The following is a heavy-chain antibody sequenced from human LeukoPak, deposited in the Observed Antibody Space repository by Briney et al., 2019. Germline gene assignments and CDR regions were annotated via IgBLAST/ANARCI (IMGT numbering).Heavy chain of an antibody. V-gene: IGHV3-30*18. D-gene: IGHD3-22*01. CDR1: GFTFSSYG. CDR3: AKDPPYDSSGHGY. CDR2: ISYDGSNK. J-gene: IGHJ4*02. Sequence: GRSLRLSCAASGFTFSSYGMHWVRQAPGKGLEWVAVISYDGSNKYYADSVKGRFTISRDNSKNTLYLQMNSLRAEDTAVYYCAKDPPYDSSGHGYWGQGTLVTVSS.